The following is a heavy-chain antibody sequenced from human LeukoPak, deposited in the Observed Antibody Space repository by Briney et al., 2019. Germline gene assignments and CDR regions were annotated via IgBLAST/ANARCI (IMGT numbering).Heavy chain of an antibody. CDR2: IWYDGSYK. CDR1: GFTFSNYG. CDR3: AKVVQYTASTGTGLDY. V-gene: IGHV3-33*06. Sequence: GGSLRLSCAASGFTFSNYGMHWVRQAPGKGLDWVAVIWYDGSYKYYADSVKGRFTISRDNSKNTLYLQMNSLRAEDTTVYYCAKVVQYTASTGTGLDYWGQETLVTVSS. J-gene: IGHJ4*02. D-gene: IGHD6-13*01.